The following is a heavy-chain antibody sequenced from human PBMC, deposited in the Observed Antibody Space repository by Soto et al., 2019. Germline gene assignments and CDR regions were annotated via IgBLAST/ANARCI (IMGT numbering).Heavy chain of an antibody. J-gene: IGHJ4*02. CDR1: GDSISSHY. D-gene: IGHD3-22*01. Sequence: SETLSLTCTVSGDSISSHYWSWIRQPPGKGLEWIGYIYYSGSTNYNPSLKSRVTISVDTSKNQFSLKLSSVTAADTAVYYCATQYYSDRSGYYLDYWGQGALVTVSS. V-gene: IGHV4-59*08. CDR2: IYYSGST. CDR3: ATQYYSDRSGYYLDY.